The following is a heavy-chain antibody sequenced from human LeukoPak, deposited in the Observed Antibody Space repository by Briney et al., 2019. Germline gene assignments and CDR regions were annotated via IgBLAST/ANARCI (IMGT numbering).Heavy chain of an antibody. CDR1: GFTFSSYS. CDR3: ARGGSWNSYYYYYMDV. D-gene: IGHD1-7*01. V-gene: IGHV3-48*04. J-gene: IGHJ6*03. CDR2: ISSSSAI. Sequence: PGGSLRLSCAASGFTFSSYSMNWVRQAPGKGLEWVSYISSSSAIYYADSVKGRFTISRDNAKNSLFLQMNSLRAEDTAVYYCARGGSWNSYYYYYMDVWGKGTSVTVSS.